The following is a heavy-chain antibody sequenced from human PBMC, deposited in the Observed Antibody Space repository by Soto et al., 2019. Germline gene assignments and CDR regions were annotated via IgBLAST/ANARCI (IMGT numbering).Heavy chain of an antibody. J-gene: IGHJ4*02. CDR3: ARGRTEFDY. CDR2: INHSGST. Sequence: SETLSLTCAVYGGSFSGYYWSWIRQPPGKGLEWIGEINHSGSTNYNPSLKSRVTISVDASKNQFSLKLSSVTAADTAVYYCARGRTEFDYWGQGTLVPVSS. CDR1: GGSFSGYY. V-gene: IGHV4-34*01.